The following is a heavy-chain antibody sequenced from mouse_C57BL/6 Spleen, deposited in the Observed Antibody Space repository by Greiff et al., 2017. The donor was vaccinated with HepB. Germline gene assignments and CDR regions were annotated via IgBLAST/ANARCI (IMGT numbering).Heavy chain of an antibody. J-gene: IGHJ3*01. V-gene: IGHV5-9-1*02. D-gene: IGHD2-1*01. CDR1: GFTFSSYA. Sequence: EVQLVESGEGLVKPGGSLKLSCAASGFTFSSYAMSWVRQTPEKRLEWVAYISSCGDYIYYADTVKGRFTISRDNARNTLYLQMSSLKSEDTAMYYCTREYGNSPFAYWGQGTLVTASA. CDR3: TREYGNSPFAY. CDR2: ISSCGDYI.